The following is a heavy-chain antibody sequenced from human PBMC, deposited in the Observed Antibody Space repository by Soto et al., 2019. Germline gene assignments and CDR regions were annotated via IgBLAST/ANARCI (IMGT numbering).Heavy chain of an antibody. CDR3: ARNRGAEVVVAAWSAWFDP. Sequence: ASVKVSCKASGYTFTSYGISWVRQAPGQGLEWMGWISAYNGNTNYAQKLQGRVTMTTDTSTSTAYMELRSLRSDDTAVYYCARNRGAEVVVAAWSAWFDPWGQGTLVTVSS. D-gene: IGHD2-15*01. V-gene: IGHV1-18*01. J-gene: IGHJ5*02. CDR1: GYTFTSYG. CDR2: ISAYNGNT.